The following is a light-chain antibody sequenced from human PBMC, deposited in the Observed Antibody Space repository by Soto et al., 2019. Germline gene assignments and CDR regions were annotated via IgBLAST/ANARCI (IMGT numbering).Light chain of an antibody. CDR1: ETVAGSY. CDR2: GAS. Sequence: EIVLTQSPGTLSLSPGERATLSCRASETVAGSYLAWYQQKPGQAPRLLIYGASTRATGIPARFSGSGSGTEFTLTISSLQSEDFAVYFCQQYNIWPQTFGQGTKVDIK. V-gene: IGKV3-15*01. CDR3: QQYNIWPQT. J-gene: IGKJ1*01.